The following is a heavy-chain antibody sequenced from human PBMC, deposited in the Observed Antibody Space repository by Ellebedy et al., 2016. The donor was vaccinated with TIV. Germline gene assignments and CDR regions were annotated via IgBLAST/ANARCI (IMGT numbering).Heavy chain of an antibody. CDR1: EFTFNTYG. CDR3: AKRYRSYFDY. V-gene: IGHV3-30*18. CDR2: ISSDGSSK. J-gene: IGHJ4*02. Sequence: GESLKISCAASEFTFNTYGMNWVRQAPGKGLEWVALISSDGSSKSYADSVKGRFTISSDNSKNTLYLQMNSLREGDTAVYYCAKRYRSYFDYWGQGTLVTVSS. D-gene: IGHD1-1*01.